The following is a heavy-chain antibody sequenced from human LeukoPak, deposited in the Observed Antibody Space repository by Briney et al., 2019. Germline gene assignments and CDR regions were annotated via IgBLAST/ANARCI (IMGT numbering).Heavy chain of an antibody. V-gene: IGHV3-23*01. J-gene: IGHJ4*02. CDR2: VGLSAAST. D-gene: IGHD7-27*01. Sequence: GGSLRLSCAASGFMFNNYAMHWVRQAPGKGQEWVSTVGLSAASTYFAVSVKGRFTVSRDSAKNTISLQMTSLRTDDTAVYFCVKNWGGYYFDYWGRGTLVTVSS. CDR1: GFMFNNYA. CDR3: VKNWGGYYFDY.